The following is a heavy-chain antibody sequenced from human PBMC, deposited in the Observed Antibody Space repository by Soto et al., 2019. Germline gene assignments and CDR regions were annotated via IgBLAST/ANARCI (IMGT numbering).Heavy chain of an antibody. V-gene: IGHV1-69*04. D-gene: IGHD3-3*01. CDR1: GGTFSSYT. CDR3: ARDRHDFWSGYYSDRPSTDYYYYYMDV. J-gene: IGHJ6*03. Sequence: ASVKVSCKASGGTFSSYTISWVRQAPGQGLEWMGRIIPILGIANYAQKFQGRVTITADKSTSTAYMELSSLRSEDTAVYYCARDRHDFWSGYYSDRPSTDYYYYYMDVWGKGTTVTVSS. CDR2: IIPILGIA.